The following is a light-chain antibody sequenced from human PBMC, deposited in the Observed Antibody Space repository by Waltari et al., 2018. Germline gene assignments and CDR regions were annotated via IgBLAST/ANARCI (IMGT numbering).Light chain of an antibody. CDR3: GTWDDSLSRPV. J-gene: IGLJ3*02. CDR1: SSNIESNY. CDR2: KNK. Sequence: QSVLTQPPSASGTPGQRVTISCSGSSSNIESNYVYWYQQFPGTAPKVLMFKNKQRPSVVSDRFSPSRSGASASLAISGVRSDDEADYYCGTWDDSLSRPVFGGGTKLTVL. V-gene: IGLV1-47*01.